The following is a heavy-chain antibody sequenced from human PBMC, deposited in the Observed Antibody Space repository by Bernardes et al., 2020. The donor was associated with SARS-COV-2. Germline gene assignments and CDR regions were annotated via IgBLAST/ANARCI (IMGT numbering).Heavy chain of an antibody. CDR2: ISRGSNYK. Sequence: GGSLRLSCEASGFSLNSHSLNWVRQAPGKGLEWVSSISRGSNYKYYAGSVRGRFTFSRDNAKNADYLQMNSLRAEDTAMYFCARNWGHDPFDVWGRGTMVNGSS. CDR3: ARNWGHDPFDV. V-gene: IGHV3-21*01. CDR1: GFSLNSHS. J-gene: IGHJ3*01. D-gene: IGHD7-27*01.